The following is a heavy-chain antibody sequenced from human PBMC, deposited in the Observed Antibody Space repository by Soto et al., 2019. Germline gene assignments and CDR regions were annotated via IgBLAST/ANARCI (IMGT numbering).Heavy chain of an antibody. V-gene: IGHV3-23*01. D-gene: IGHD6-13*01. CDR1: GFTFSSYA. J-gene: IGHJ6*02. CDR2: ISGSGGST. CDR3: AKRIAAAGIGSYYYYYGMDV. Sequence: GGSLRLSCAASGFTFSSYAMSWVRQAPGKGLEWVSAISGSGGSTYYADSVKGRFTISRDNSKNTLYLQMNSLRAEDAAVYYCAKRIAAAGIGSYYYYYGMDVWGQGTTVTVSS.